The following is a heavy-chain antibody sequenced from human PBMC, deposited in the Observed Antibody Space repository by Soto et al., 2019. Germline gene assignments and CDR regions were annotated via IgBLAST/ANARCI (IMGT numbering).Heavy chain of an antibody. CDR3: ARETQSGAFDI. J-gene: IGHJ3*02. Sequence: GGSLRLSCAASGFTVSSNYMSWVRQAPGKGLEWVSVIYSGGSTYYADSVKGRFTISRDNSKNTLYLQMNSLRAEDTAVYYCARETQSGAFDIWGQGTMVTVSS. V-gene: IGHV3-53*01. CDR1: GFTVSSNY. CDR2: IYSGGST.